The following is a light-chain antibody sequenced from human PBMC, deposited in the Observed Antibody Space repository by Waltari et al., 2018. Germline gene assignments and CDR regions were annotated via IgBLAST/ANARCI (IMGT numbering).Light chain of an antibody. J-gene: IGLJ2*01. CDR3: SSSGTSSVVV. Sequence: QSALTQPASVSGSRGQSITISCSGTNTDVGSYKYVSWYQQYSDKAPKLLIYDVSKRASGVSNRFSGSKSGSTASLTISGLRAEDEADYYCSSSGTSSVVVFGGGTKLTVL. CDR2: DVS. V-gene: IGLV2-14*01. CDR1: NTDVGSYKY.